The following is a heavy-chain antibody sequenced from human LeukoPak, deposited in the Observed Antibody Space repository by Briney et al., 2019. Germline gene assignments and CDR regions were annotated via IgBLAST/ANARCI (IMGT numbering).Heavy chain of an antibody. CDR1: GYTFTGYY. CDR3: AREARTYYYGSGGFDY. J-gene: IGHJ4*02. Sequence: ASVKVSCKASGYTFTGYYMHWVRQAPGQGLEWMGWINPNSGGTNYAQKFQGRVTMTRDTSTSTAYMELSRLRSDDTAVYYCAREARTYYYGSGGFDYWGQGTLVTVSS. V-gene: IGHV1-2*02. D-gene: IGHD3-10*01. CDR2: INPNSGGT.